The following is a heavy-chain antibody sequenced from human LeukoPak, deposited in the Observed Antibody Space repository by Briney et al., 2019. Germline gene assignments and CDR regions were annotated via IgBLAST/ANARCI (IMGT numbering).Heavy chain of an antibody. CDR1: GFTFSTFA. Sequence: GGSLRLSCAASGFTFSTFAMIWVRQPPGKGLEWVSSISSSSSYIYYADSVKGRFTISRDNAKNSLYLQMNSLRAEDTAVYYCAREVAVGASAFDIWGQGTMVTVSS. J-gene: IGHJ3*02. V-gene: IGHV3-21*01. D-gene: IGHD1-26*01. CDR3: AREVAVGASAFDI. CDR2: ISSSSSYI.